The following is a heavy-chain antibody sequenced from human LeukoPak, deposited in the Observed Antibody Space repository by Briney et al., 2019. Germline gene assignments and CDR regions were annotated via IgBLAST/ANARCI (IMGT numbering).Heavy chain of an antibody. CDR1: GFTFSSYS. CDR2: ISSSSTYI. D-gene: IGHD3-16*01. V-gene: IGHV3-21*01. Sequence: PGGSLRLSCAASGFTFSSYSMNWVRQAPGKGLEWVSSISSSSTYIYYAGSVKGRFTISRDNAKNSLYLQMNSLRAEDTAVYYCARDPSAEGEPYGGDYWGQGTLVTVSS. J-gene: IGHJ4*02. CDR3: ARDPSAEGEPYGGDY.